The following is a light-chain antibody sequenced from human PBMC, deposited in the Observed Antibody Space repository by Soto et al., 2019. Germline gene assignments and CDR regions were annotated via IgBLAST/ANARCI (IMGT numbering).Light chain of an antibody. CDR3: QQRET. J-gene: IGKJ5*01. CDR1: QSVSSN. CDR2: DAS. V-gene: IGKV3-11*01. Sequence: EIVLTQSPAPLSLSPGERATLSCGASQSVSSNLAWYQQKQGQAPRLLIYDASSRATGIPAKFSGSGSGTDFTLTISSLEPEDSAVYYCQQRETFGQGTRLEIK.